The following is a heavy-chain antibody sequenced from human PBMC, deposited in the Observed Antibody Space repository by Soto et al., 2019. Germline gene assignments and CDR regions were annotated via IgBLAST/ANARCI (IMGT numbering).Heavy chain of an antibody. CDR2: IYYSGST. CDR1: GGSISSGDYY. D-gene: IGHD2-2*01. V-gene: IGHV4-30-4*01. Sequence: SETRSLTCTVSGGSISSGDYYWSWIRQPPGKGLEWIGYIYYSGSTYYNPSLKSRVTISVDTSKNQFSLKLSSVTAADTAVYCCPRVPTPSSAPGYYYYGMDVWGQGTTVTVSS. CDR3: PRVPTPSSAPGYYYYGMDV. J-gene: IGHJ6*02.